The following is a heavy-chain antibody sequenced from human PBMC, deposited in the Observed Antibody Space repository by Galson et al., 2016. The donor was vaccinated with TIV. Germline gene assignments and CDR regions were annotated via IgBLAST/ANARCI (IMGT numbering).Heavy chain of an antibody. CDR1: GYPFTDSW. D-gene: IGHD3-16*02. Sequence: QSGAEVKKPGESLKVSCKASGYPFTDSWMHWVRQAPGEGLEWMGWIDPNSGATLYAQKFQGRVTMTRDTSTSTTYVELSRLTSDDTADYYCARGGVIRGLDFWGQGTLVTVSS. J-gene: IGHJ4*02. CDR2: IDPNSGAT. CDR3: ARGGVIRGLDF. V-gene: IGHV1-2*02.